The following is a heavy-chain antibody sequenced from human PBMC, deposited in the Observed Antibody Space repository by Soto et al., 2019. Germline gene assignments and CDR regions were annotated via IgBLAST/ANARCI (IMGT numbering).Heavy chain of an antibody. CDR3: AKVTVAGYYYYYYMDV. V-gene: IGHV3-30*18. J-gene: IGHJ6*03. Sequence: QVQLVESGGGVVQPGRSLRLSCAASGFTFSSYGMHWVRQAPGKGLEWVAVISYDGSNKYYADSVKGRFTISRDNSKNTLYLQMNSLRAEDTAVHYCAKVTVAGYYYYYYMDVWGKGTTVTVSS. CDR1: GFTFSSYG. CDR2: ISYDGSNK. D-gene: IGHD6-19*01.